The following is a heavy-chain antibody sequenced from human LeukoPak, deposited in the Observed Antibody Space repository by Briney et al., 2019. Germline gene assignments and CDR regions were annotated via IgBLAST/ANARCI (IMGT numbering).Heavy chain of an antibody. J-gene: IGHJ4*02. CDR3: AKVILRGSPLDY. Sequence: GGSLRLSCAASGFTFSSYGMHWVRQAPGKGLEWVAVISYDGSNKYYADSVKGRFTISRDNSKNTLYLQMNSLRAEDTAVYYCAKVILRGSPLDYWGQGTLVTVSS. D-gene: IGHD3-10*01. V-gene: IGHV3-30*18. CDR2: ISYDGSNK. CDR1: GFTFSSYG.